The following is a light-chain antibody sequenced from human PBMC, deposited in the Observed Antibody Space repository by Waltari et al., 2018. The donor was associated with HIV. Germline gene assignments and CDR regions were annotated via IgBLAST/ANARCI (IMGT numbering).Light chain of an antibody. CDR2: EAS. CDR3: CSYVGWSTILYV. Sequence: QSALTQPAFVSASPGQSIIISCTGPSSDVGGYNLVPWYQQHPGKDPTLMVYEASKRPSGVSNRFHGSKSGNPASLTIHGLQAEDEADYYCCSYVGWSTILYVFGTGTKVTVL. CDR1: SSDVGGYNL. V-gene: IGLV2-23*02. J-gene: IGLJ1*01.